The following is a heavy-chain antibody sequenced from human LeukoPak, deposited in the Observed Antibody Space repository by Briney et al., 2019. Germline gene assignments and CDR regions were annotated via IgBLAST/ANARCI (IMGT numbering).Heavy chain of an antibody. CDR2: ITNSGST. Sequence: SETLSLTCTVSGGSISSHYWTWIRQSPVKGLEWIGHITNSGSTSYNPSLKSRITISIDTSKNQFYLKLSSVTAADTAVYYCGKDALVGYFSYPYMDVWGKGTTVTVSS. CDR3: GKDALVGYFSYPYMDV. V-gene: IGHV4-59*11. CDR1: GGSISSHY. D-gene: IGHD2-15*01. J-gene: IGHJ6*03.